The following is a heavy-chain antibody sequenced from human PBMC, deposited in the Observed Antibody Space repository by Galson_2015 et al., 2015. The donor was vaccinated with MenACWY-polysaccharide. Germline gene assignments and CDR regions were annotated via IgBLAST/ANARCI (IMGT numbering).Heavy chain of an antibody. CDR2: ITASGDIS. CDR3: AKARLFGGARHGMDV. D-gene: IGHD3-16*01. Sequence: SLRLSCAASGFSFSTYVMGWVRQAPGKGLEWVSAITASGDISAYADSVKGRFTSSRDNSKSTLYLQLDSLRVEDTAVYHCAKARLFGGARHGMDVWGPGTTVTVSS. V-gene: IGHV3-23*01. CDR1: GFSFSTYV. J-gene: IGHJ6*02.